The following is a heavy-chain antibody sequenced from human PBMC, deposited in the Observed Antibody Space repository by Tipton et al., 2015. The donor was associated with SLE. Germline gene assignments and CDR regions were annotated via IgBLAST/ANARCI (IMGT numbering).Heavy chain of an antibody. J-gene: IGHJ3*02. Sequence: TLSLTCTVSGGSISSRGYYWSWIRQHPGKGLEWIGYIYYTGSTYYNPSLQSRVTISVDTSKNKISLKLSSVTAADTAVYYCASSYSGYAYAFDIWGQGTMVTVSS. CDR3: ASSYSGYAYAFDI. D-gene: IGHD5-12*01. CDR2: IYYTGST. CDR1: GGSISSRGYY. V-gene: IGHV4-31*03.